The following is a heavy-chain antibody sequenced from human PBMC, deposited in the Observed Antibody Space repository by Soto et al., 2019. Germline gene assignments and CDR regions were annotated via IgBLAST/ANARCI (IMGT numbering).Heavy chain of an antibody. D-gene: IGHD2-21*02. V-gene: IGHV1-18*01. CDR1: GYTFTSYG. J-gene: IGHJ2*01. Sequence: QVQLVQSGAEVKKPGASVKVSCKASGYTFTSYGISWVRQAPGQGLEWMGWISAYNGNTNYAQKLQGRVTMTTDTSXSXXYMELRSLRSDDTAVYYCARDFGYWYGGNSWYFDLWGRGTLVTVSS. CDR2: ISAYNGNT. CDR3: ARDFGYWYGGNSWYFDL.